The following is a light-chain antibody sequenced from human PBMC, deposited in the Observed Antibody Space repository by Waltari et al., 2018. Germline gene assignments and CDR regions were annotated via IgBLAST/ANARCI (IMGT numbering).Light chain of an antibody. CDR1: SSDVGGYHY. CDR2: EVD. J-gene: IGLJ3*02. V-gene: IGLV2-14*01. Sequence: QSALTQPASVSGSPGQSITISCIGTSSDVGGYHYVSWYQQHPGKVPHLLIYEVDKRPSGVSYRFSGSKSGNAASLTVSGLQPEDEGHYFCSSYTYGGPWVFGGGTLLTVL. CDR3: SSYTYGGPWV.